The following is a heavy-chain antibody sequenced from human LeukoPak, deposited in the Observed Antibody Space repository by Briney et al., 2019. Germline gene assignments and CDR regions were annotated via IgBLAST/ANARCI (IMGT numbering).Heavy chain of an antibody. CDR2: ISGSGGST. D-gene: IGHD3-16*02. V-gene: IGHV3-23*01. CDR3: AKDHESGYDYVWGSYRYSFAY. J-gene: IGHJ4*02. Sequence: GGSLRLSCAASKFTFSSYAMSWVRQAPGKGLEWVPTISGSGGSTYYADSVKGRFTISRDNSKNTLYLQMNSLRAEDTAVYYCAKDHESGYDYVWGSYRYSFAYWGQGTLVTVSS. CDR1: KFTFSSYA.